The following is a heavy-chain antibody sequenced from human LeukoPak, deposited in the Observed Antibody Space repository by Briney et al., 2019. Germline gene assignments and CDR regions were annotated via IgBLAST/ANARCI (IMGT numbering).Heavy chain of an antibody. CDR2: INYPGSTT. J-gene: IGHJ5*01. D-gene: IGHD1-20*01. V-gene: IGHV4-34*01. CDR1: GESFSDHY. Sequence: PSETLSLTCGVYGESFSDHYWSWIRQHPGKGLEWIGEINYPGSTTNYNPSLNSRVTISLDASKNQFSLTLTSVTAADTAMYYCARDNYSPFDSWGQGTPVTVSS. CDR3: ARDNYSPFDS.